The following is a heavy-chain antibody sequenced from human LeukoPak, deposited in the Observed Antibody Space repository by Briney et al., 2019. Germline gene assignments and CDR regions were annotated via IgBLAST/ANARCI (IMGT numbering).Heavy chain of an antibody. D-gene: IGHD5-12*01. CDR3: VGSFGGYDTFDY. CDR2: TYYRSKWYN. Sequence: SQTLSLTCAISGDSVSSNSAAWNWIRQSPSRGLEWLGRTYYRSKWYNDYAVSVQSRITINPDKSKNQFSLQLNPVTPEDTAVYYCVGSFGGYDTFDYWGQGTLVTVSS. J-gene: IGHJ4*02. CDR1: GDSVSSNSAA. V-gene: IGHV6-1*01.